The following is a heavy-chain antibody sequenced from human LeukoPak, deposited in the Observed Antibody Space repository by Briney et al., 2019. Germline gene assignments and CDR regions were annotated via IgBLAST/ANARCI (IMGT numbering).Heavy chain of an antibody. Sequence: PGGSLRLSCAASGFTVSINYMSWVRQAPGKGLEWVSVIYSGGSTYYADSVKGRFTISRDNSKNTLYLQMNSLRAEDTAVYYCARENYDILTGYPRYYYYYYMDVWGKGTTVTVSS. CDR1: GFTVSINY. D-gene: IGHD3-9*01. CDR2: IYSGGST. V-gene: IGHV3-53*01. CDR3: ARENYDILTGYPRYYYYYYMDV. J-gene: IGHJ6*03.